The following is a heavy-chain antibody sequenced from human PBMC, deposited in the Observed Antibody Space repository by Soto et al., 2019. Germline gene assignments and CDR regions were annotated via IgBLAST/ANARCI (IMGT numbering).Heavy chain of an antibody. Sequence: EVQLVESGGGLVQPGGSLRLSCAASGFTFRSYWMHWVRQAPGTGLVWVSRINRDGSSTSYADSGKGRVTISRDTAKNKQYLQMNRLRAEDKAVYYCAREIVTDGEDYLDSWGQGNLVTVSS. J-gene: IGHJ4*02. V-gene: IGHV3-74*01. CDR2: INRDGSST. D-gene: IGHD3-22*01. CDR3: AREIVTDGEDYLDS. CDR1: GFTFRSYW.